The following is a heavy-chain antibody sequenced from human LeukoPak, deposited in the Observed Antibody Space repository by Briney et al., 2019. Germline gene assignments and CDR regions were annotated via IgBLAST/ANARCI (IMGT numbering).Heavy chain of an antibody. CDR2: IYSGGST. CDR3: ARLGTTVTTFDY. J-gene: IGHJ4*02. V-gene: IGHV3-66*01. CDR1: GFTVSSNY. D-gene: IGHD4-17*01. Sequence: GGSLRLSCAASGFTVSSNYMSWVRQAPGKGLEWVSVIYSGGSTYYADSVKDRFTISRDNSKNTLYLQMNNLRAEDTALYYCARLGTTVTTFDYWGQGTLVTVSS.